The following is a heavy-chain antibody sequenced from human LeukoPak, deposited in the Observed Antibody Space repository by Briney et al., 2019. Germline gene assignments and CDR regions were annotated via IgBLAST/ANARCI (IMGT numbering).Heavy chain of an antibody. J-gene: IGHJ3*02. CDR3: TTYDFWSVSYAFDI. CDR2: IKSKTDGGTT. D-gene: IGHD3-3*01. Sequence: GGSLRLSCAASGFTFSNAWMSWVRRAPGKGLDWVGRIKSKTDGGTTDYAAPVKGRFTISRDDSKNTLYLQMNSLKTEDTAVYYCTTYDFWSVSYAFDIWGQGTMVTVSS. V-gene: IGHV3-15*01. CDR1: GFTFSNAW.